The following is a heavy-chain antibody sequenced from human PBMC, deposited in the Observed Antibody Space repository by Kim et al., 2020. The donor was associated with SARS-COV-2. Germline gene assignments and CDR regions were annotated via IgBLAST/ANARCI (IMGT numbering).Heavy chain of an antibody. CDR3: AGGYYYDSSGLSFSDY. CDR1: GGSISSSSYY. Sequence: SETLSLTCTVSGGSISSSSYYWGWIRQPPGKGLEWIGSIYYSGSTYYNPSLKSRVTISVDTSKNQFSLKLSSVTAADTAVYYCAGGYYYDSSGLSFSDYWGQGTLVTVSS. CDR2: IYYSGST. J-gene: IGHJ4*02. V-gene: IGHV4-39*01. D-gene: IGHD3-22*01.